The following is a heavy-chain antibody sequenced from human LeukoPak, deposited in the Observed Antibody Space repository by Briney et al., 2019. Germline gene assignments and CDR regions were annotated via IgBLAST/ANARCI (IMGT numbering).Heavy chain of an antibody. J-gene: IGHJ4*02. CDR2: ISGSGGST. CDR3: AKDIRLSYVGDDY. D-gene: IGHD3-10*02. CDR1: GFTFSSYA. Sequence: PGGSLRLSCAASGFTFSSYAMSLVRQAPGKGLEWVSAISGSGGSTYYADSVKGRFTISRDNSKNTLYLQMNSLRAEDTAVYYCAKDIRLSYVGDDYWGQGTLVTVSS. V-gene: IGHV3-23*01.